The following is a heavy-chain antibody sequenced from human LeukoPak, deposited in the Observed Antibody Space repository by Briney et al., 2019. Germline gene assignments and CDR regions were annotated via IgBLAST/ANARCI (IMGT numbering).Heavy chain of an antibody. J-gene: IGHJ5*02. Sequence: ASVKVSCKASGYTFTSYAMHWVRQAPGQRLEXXXXXXXXXGNTKYSQKFQGRVTITRDTSASTAYMELSSLRSEDTAVYYCAREGNDILTGYYDNWFDPWGQGTLVTVSS. V-gene: IGHV1-3*01. CDR2: XXXXXGNT. D-gene: IGHD3-9*01. CDR3: AREGNDILTGYYDNWFDP. CDR1: GYTFTSYA.